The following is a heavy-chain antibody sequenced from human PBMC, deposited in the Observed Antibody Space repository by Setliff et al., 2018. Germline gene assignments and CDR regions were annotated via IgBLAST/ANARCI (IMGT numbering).Heavy chain of an antibody. CDR3: ARDRDSSGYPYYFDY. J-gene: IGHJ4*02. Sequence: ASVKVSCKASGYPFTGYYMHWVRQAPGKGLEWMGWINPNSGGTNYAQKFQVWVTMTRDPSISTAYMDLSRLRSDDTAVYYCARDRDSSGYPYYFDYLGQGTLVTVSS. D-gene: IGHD3-22*01. CDR2: INPNSGGT. CDR1: GYPFTGYY. V-gene: IGHV1-2*04.